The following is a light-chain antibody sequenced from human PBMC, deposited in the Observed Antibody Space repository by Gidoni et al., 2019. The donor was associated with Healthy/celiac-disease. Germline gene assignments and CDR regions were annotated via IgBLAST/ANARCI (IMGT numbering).Light chain of an antibody. CDR2: GAS. CDR3: QQYGSSPPWT. Sequence: IVFTQSPGPLSLSPGERATLSCRSSQSVSSSYLAWYQQKPGQAPRLLIYGASSRATGIPDRLSGSGSGTDFTLTISRLEPEDFAVYYCQQYGSSPPWTFGQGTKVEIK. V-gene: IGKV3-20*01. J-gene: IGKJ1*01. CDR1: QSVSSSY.